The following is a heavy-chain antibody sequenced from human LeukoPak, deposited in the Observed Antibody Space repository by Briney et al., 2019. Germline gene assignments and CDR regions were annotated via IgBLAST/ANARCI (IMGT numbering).Heavy chain of an antibody. J-gene: IGHJ4*02. D-gene: IGHD3-22*01. V-gene: IGHV1-69*13. Sequence: ASVKVSCKASGYTFTSYYMHWVRQAPGQGLEWMGGIIPIFGTANYAQKFQGRVTITADESTSTAYMELSSLRSEDTAVYYCASSYYDSSGYYYGFDYWGQGTLVTVSS. CDR1: GYTFTSYY. CDR2: IIPIFGTA. CDR3: ASSYYDSSGYYYGFDY.